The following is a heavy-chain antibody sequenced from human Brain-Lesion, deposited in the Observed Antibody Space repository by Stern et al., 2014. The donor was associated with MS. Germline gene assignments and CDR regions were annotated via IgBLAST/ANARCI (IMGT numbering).Heavy chain of an antibody. V-gene: IGHV3-74*02. CDR1: GFTFSNYW. CDR2: VNNDGRRT. J-gene: IGHJ5*01. Sequence: EDQLVESGGGLVQPGGSLRLSCAASGFTFSNYWMHWVRQAPGKGLVLVSRVNNDGRRTSYADSVKGRFTMSRDNAKNTLYLQMNSLRVEDTAIYYCARGERWFDSWGQGTLVTVSS. CDR3: ARGERWFDS. D-gene: IGHD3-10*01.